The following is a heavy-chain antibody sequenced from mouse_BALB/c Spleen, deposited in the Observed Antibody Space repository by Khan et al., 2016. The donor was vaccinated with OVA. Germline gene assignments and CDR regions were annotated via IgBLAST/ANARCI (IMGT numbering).Heavy chain of an antibody. V-gene: IGHV1-77*01. CDR2: IYPGSDNT. Sequence: VQLQESGAELARPGASVKLSCKASGYTFTDYYINWMRQRTGQGLEWIGEIYPGSDNTYYNEKFKGKATLTADKSSSTAYMQLRSLTSEDAAVYFCAREWAAWFPYWGQGTLVTVSA. CDR1: GYTFTDYY. J-gene: IGHJ3*01. CDR3: AREWAAWFPY.